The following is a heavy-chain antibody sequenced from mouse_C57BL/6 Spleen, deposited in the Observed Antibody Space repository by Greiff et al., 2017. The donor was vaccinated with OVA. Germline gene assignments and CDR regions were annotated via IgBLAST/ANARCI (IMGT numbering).Heavy chain of an antibody. J-gene: IGHJ3*01. Sequence: EVQLVESGGDLVKPGGSLKLSCAASGFTFSSYGMSWVRQTPDKRLEWVATISSGGSYTYYPDSVKGRFTISRDNAKNTLYLQMSSLKSEDTAMYYCARHGDSNYFAYWGQGTLVTVSA. CDR1: GFTFSSYG. V-gene: IGHV5-6*01. CDR2: ISSGGSYT. D-gene: IGHD2-5*01. CDR3: ARHGDSNYFAY.